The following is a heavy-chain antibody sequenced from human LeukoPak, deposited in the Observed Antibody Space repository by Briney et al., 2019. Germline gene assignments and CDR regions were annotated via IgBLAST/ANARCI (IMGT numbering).Heavy chain of an antibody. CDR1: GFTFSSYE. J-gene: IGHJ4*02. D-gene: IGHD6-19*01. Sequence: GRSLRLSCAASGFTFSSYEMNWVRQAPGKGLEWVSYISSSGSTIYYADSVKGRFTISRDNAKNSLYLQMNSLRAEDTAVHYCARGYSSGWPEGHYWGQGTLVTVSS. V-gene: IGHV3-48*03. CDR3: ARGYSSGWPEGHY. CDR2: ISSSGSTI.